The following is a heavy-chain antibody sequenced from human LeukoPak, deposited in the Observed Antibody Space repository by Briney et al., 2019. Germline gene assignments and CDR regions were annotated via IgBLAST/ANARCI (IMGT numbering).Heavy chain of an antibody. D-gene: IGHD5-12*01. CDR2: ISGTDGST. J-gene: IGHJ4*02. Sequence: GGSLRLSCSASGFTLSSYAMSWVRQAPGKGREWVSAISGTDGSTHYADSGKGRFTISRDSSNKRLYLQMNRLRAEDTAIYYCEKDVAATISSGGYYFDLWGQGKLVTVS. CDR1: GFTLSSYA. CDR3: EKDVAATISSGGYYFDL. V-gene: IGHV3-23*01.